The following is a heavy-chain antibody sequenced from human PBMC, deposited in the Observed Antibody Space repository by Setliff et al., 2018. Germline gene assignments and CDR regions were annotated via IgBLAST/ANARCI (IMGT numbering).Heavy chain of an antibody. CDR2: ISGDGITI. Sequence: PGGSLRLSCAASGFTFDSHAMSWVRQAPGKGLEWLSKISGDGITIYYADSVRGRFTISRDNAKDSLYLQMNSLRAEDTALYYCARDGVFYAMDVWGRGTTVTVSS. J-gene: IGHJ6*02. CDR1: GFTFDSHA. D-gene: IGHD3-10*01. V-gene: IGHV3-48*04. CDR3: ARDGVFYAMDV.